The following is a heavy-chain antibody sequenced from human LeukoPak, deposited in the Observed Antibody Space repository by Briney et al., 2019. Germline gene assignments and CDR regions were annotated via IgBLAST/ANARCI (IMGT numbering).Heavy chain of an antibody. J-gene: IGHJ6*03. CDR3: ARGSSGYDGYYYYYMDV. D-gene: IGHD5-12*01. CDR1: GGSFSGYY. V-gene: IGHV4-34*01. CDR2: INHSGST. Sequence: SETLSLTCAVYGGSFSGYYWSWIRQPPGKGLEWIGEINHSGSTNYNPSLKSRVTISVDTSKNQLSLKLSSVTAADTAVYYCARGSSGYDGYYYYYMDVWGKGTTVTISS.